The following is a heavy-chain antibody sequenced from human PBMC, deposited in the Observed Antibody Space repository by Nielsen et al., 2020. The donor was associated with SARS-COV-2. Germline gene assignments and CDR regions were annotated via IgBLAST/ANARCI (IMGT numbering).Heavy chain of an antibody. J-gene: IGHJ4*02. CDR2: ISYDGSNK. D-gene: IGHD6-19*01. CDR1: GFTFSSYA. V-gene: IGHV3-30-3*01. CDR3: ARDSGIAVAGLAQEFDY. Sequence: GESLKISCAASGFTFSSYAMHWVRQAPGKGLEWVAVISYDGSNKYYADSVKGRFTISRDNAKNSLYLQMNSLRAEDTAVYYCARDSGIAVAGLAQEFDYWGQGTLVTVSS.